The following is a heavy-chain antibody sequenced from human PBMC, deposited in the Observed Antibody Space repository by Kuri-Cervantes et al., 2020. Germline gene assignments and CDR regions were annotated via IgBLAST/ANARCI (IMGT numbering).Heavy chain of an antibody. Sequence: GESLKISGAASGFTFSSYGMHWVRQAPGKGLEWVAFIRYDGSNKYYADSVKGRFTISRDNSKNTLYLQMNFLRAEDTAVYFCAKEFQVRDYYYHMDVWGKGTTVTVSS. J-gene: IGHJ6*03. CDR2: IRYDGSNK. V-gene: IGHV3-30*02. CDR1: GFTFSSYG. CDR3: AKEFQVRDYYYHMDV.